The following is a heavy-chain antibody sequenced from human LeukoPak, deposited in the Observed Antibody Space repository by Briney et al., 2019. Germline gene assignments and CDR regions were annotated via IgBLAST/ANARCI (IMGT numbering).Heavy chain of an antibody. D-gene: IGHD2-2*01. Sequence: SETLSLTCTVSGGSISSYYWSWIRQPPGKGLEWIGYIYYSGSTNYNPSLKSRVTISVDTSKNQFSLKLSSVIAADTAVYYCARTTEGYCSSASCFGFSYSYYMDVWGKGTTV. CDR2: IYYSGST. J-gene: IGHJ6*03. V-gene: IGHV4-59*01. CDR1: GGSISSYY. CDR3: ARTTEGYCSSASCFGFSYSYYMDV.